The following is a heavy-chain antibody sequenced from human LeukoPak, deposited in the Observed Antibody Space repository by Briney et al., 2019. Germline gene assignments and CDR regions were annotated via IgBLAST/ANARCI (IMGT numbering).Heavy chain of an antibody. V-gene: IGHV3-21*01. CDR1: GFTFSSYS. CDR2: ISSSISYI. D-gene: IGHD6-13*01. CDR3: AREGSSSWSSGSYYFDY. J-gene: IGHJ4*02. Sequence: GGSLRLSCAASGFTFSSYSMNWVRQAPGKGLEWVSSISSSISYIYYADSVKGRFTISRDNAKNSLYLQMNSLRAEDTAVYYCAREGSSSWSSGSYYFDYWGQGTLVTVSS.